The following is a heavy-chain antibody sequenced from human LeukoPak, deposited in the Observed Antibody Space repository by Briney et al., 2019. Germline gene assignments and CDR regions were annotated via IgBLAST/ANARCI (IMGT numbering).Heavy chain of an antibody. J-gene: IGHJ4*02. CDR3: ARVSSSGWYEWGNFDY. V-gene: IGHV4-59*01. CDR1: GGSISGYY. D-gene: IGHD6-19*01. CDR2: LYYSGSS. Sequence: SETLSLTCTVSGGSISGYYWTWIRQPPGRGLEWIGYLYYSGSSIYNPSLKSRVTISVDTSKNQFSLKLSSVTAADTAVYYCARVSSSGWYEWGNFDYWGQGTLVTVSS.